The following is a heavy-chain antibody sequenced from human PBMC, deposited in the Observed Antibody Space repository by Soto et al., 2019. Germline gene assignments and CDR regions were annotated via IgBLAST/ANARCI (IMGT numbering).Heavy chain of an antibody. Sequence: ASVKVSCKASGYTFTSYAMHWVRQAPGQRLEWMGWINAGNGNTKYSQKFQGRVTITRDTSASTAYMELSSLRSEDTAVYYCARDPVHSNLLAYWGQGTLVTVSS. V-gene: IGHV1-3*01. J-gene: IGHJ4*02. CDR3: ARDPVHSNLLAY. CDR1: GYTFTSYA. D-gene: IGHD4-4*01. CDR2: INAGNGNT.